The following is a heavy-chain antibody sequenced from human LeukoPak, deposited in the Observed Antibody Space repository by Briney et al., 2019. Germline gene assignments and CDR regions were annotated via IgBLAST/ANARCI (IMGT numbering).Heavy chain of an antibody. CDR1: GFTFGAYT. CDR3: AREVTSIAAPDY. Sequence: PGGSLRLSCVASGFTFGAYTMNWVRQAPGKGLEWVSSISSSSSYIYYADSVKGRFTISRDNSKNTLYLQMNSLRAEDTAVYYCAREVTSIAAPDYWGQGTLVTVSS. V-gene: IGHV3-21*01. J-gene: IGHJ4*02. D-gene: IGHD6-6*01. CDR2: ISSSSSYI.